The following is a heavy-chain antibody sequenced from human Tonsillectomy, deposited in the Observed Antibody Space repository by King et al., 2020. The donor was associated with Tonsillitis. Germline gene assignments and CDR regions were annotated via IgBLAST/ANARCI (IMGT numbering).Heavy chain of an antibody. J-gene: IGHJ3*01. V-gene: IGHV2-5*02. CDR2: IFWDDDK. CDR3: AHGTTADAFGF. Sequence: ITLKESGPTLVKPTETLTLTCTFSGFALNTSGVGVGWIRQPPGKALEWLALIFWDDDKRYSPSLRSRLTITKDTSKNQVVLTMTNMDPVDTATYYCAHGTTADAFGFWGQGTMVTVSS. D-gene: IGHD4-11*01. CDR1: GFALNTSGVG.